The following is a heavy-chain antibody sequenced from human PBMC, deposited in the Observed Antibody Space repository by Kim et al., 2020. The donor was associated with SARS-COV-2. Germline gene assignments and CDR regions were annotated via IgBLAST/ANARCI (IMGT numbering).Heavy chain of an antibody. V-gene: IGHV3-48*02. D-gene: IGHD2-21*02. CDR3: VKDYKVHGDSGH. J-gene: IGHJ4*02. CDR1: GFTFSGYS. Sequence: GGSLRLSCAASGFTFSGYSMNWVRQAPGKGLEWISYISTSSDSIAYADSVKGRFTISRDNAKNSLYLQMSSLRDEDTAVYYCVKDYKVHGDSGHWGQGTLVTVSS. CDR2: ISTSSDSI.